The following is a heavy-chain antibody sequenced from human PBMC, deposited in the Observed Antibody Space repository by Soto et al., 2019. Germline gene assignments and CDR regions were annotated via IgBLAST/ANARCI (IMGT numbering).Heavy chain of an antibody. D-gene: IGHD2-21*02. CDR1: GFTFSSYA. Sequence: GGSLRLSCAASGFTFSSYAMGWVRQAPGKGLEWVSAISASAINTYYADSVKGRFTISRDNSKNTLFLQMNSLRAEDTAIYYCAKDIPPAYCGGDCFAARFDYWGQGTLVTVSS. J-gene: IGHJ4*02. CDR3: AKDIPPAYCGGDCFAARFDY. CDR2: ISASAINT. V-gene: IGHV3-23*01.